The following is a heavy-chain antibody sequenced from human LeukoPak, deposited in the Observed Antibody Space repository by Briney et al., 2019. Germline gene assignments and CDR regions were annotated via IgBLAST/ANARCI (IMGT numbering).Heavy chain of an antibody. CDR3: ARAFNSGDYFDY. D-gene: IGHD2-15*01. V-gene: IGHV4-59*01. J-gene: IGHJ4*02. CDR2: IYYSGNT. CDR1: GGSISSYY. Sequence: SETLSLTCTVSGGSISSYYWNWIRQPPGKGLEWIAYIYYSGNTNYNPSLKSRVTISVDTSKNQFSLKLTSVTAADTALYFCARAFNSGDYFDYWGQGTLVTVSS.